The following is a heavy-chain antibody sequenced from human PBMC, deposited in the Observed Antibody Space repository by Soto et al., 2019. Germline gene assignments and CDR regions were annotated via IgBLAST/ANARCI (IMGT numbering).Heavy chain of an antibody. Sequence: EVQVVESGGGLVQPGGSLRLSCVASGFTFTAYWMHWVRQSPGQGLVWVSRIKFDGITASYADSVNGRFPISRDNAKNTVYLQMDSLRAEDTGMYYCARGIRNYYGADVWGQGTTVTVSS. CDR1: GFTFTAYW. J-gene: IGHJ6*02. CDR2: IKFDGITA. V-gene: IGHV3-74*01. D-gene: IGHD2-21*01. CDR3: ARGIRNYYGADV.